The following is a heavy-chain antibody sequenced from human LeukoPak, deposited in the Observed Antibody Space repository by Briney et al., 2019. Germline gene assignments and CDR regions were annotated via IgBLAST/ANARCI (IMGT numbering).Heavy chain of an antibody. D-gene: IGHD3-22*01. CDR3: ARGSMSSSGPVGKDVFDI. V-gene: IGHV4-31*03. Sequence: SQTLSLTCTVSGGSISSGGYYWSWIRQHPGKGLEWIGYIYYSGSTYYNPSLKSRVTISVDTSKNQFSLKLSSVTAADTAVYFCARGSMSSSGPVGKDVFDIWGKGKMVTVSS. J-gene: IGHJ3*02. CDR1: GGSISSGGYY. CDR2: IYYSGST.